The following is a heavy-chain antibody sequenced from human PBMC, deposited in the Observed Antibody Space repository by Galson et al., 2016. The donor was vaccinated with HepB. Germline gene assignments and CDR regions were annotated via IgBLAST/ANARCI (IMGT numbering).Heavy chain of an antibody. D-gene: IGHD3-9*01. CDR2: FSSISKYI. CDR1: GFSFSTYS. J-gene: IGHJ5*01. V-gene: IGHV3-21*01. Sequence: SLRLSCAASGFSFSTYSMNWVRQAPGKGLEWVSSFSSISKYIKDADSVRGRFTISRDNAKNAQYLQMNSLRAEDTAVYYWARDGAPKEVDWLHCWFDSWGQGTLVTVSS. CDR3: ARDGAPKEVDWLHCWFDS.